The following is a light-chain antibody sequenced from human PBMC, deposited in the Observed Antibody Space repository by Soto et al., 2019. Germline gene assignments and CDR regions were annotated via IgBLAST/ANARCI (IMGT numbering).Light chain of an antibody. CDR1: QSVTSY. CDR2: DVS. J-gene: IGKJ5*01. CDR3: QQRSDWPLT. Sequence: EIVLTQSPATLSLSPGEIATLSCSASQSVTSYLACYQQKPGQAPRLLIYDVSNRASGIPARFSGSGSETDFTLTISSLEPEDFAVYYCQQRSDWPLTFGQGTRLEIK. V-gene: IGKV3-11*01.